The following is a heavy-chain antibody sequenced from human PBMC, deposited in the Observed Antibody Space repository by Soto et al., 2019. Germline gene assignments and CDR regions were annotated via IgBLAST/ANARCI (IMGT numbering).Heavy chain of an antibody. Sequence: QITLKESGPTLVKPTQTLTLTCTFSGFSLSTSGVGVGWIRQPPGKALEWLALIYWDDDKRYSPSLKSRLTLTKDTSKNQVVIIMTHMDPVDTATYYCARATASYYDSSGYAFDIWGQGTMVTVSS. CDR1: GFSLSTSGVG. CDR2: IYWDDDK. V-gene: IGHV2-5*02. J-gene: IGHJ3*02. CDR3: ARATASYYDSSGYAFDI. D-gene: IGHD3-22*01.